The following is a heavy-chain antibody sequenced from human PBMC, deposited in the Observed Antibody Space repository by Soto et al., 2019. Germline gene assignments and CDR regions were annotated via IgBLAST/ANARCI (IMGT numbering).Heavy chain of an antibody. J-gene: IGHJ6*02. CDR1: GYTFTSYG. V-gene: IGHV1-18*01. Sequence: QVQLVQSGAEVKKPGASVKVSCKASGYTFTSYGISWVRQAPGQGLEWMGWISAYNGNTNYAQKLQGRVTMTTDTSTGTADMELRSRRSDDTAVYYCARDAWYYDFWSGYSPGGSADYYYGMDVWGQGTTVTVSS. CDR3: ARDAWYYDFWSGYSPGGSADYYYGMDV. D-gene: IGHD3-3*01. CDR2: ISAYNGNT.